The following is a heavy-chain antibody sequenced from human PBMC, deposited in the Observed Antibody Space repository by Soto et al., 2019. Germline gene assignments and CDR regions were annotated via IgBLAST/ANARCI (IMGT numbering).Heavy chain of an antibody. Sequence: GASVKVSCKASGYTSTSHYIHWVRQAPGQGLEWMGIIHPSGGSTSYAQKSQGRVTMTRDTSTSTVYMELSSLRSDDTAVYYCARGGKPGAFDIWGQGTTVTVSS. D-gene: IGHD2-15*01. CDR1: GYTSTSHY. J-gene: IGHJ3*02. V-gene: IGHV1-46*01. CDR3: ARGGKPGAFDI. CDR2: IHPSGGST.